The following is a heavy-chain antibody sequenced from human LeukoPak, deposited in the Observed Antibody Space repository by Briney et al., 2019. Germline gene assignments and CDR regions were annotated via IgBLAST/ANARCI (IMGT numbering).Heavy chain of an antibody. CDR3: ARGAGISGSYYYY. CDR2: INPNSGGT. D-gene: IGHD1-26*01. Sequence: ASVKVSCKASGYTFTGYYMHWVRQAPGQGLEWMGWINPNSGGTNYAQKFQGRVTMTRDTSISTAYMELSRLRSDDTAVYYCARGAGISGSYYYYWGQGTLVTVSS. J-gene: IGHJ4*02. V-gene: IGHV1-2*02. CDR1: GYTFTGYY.